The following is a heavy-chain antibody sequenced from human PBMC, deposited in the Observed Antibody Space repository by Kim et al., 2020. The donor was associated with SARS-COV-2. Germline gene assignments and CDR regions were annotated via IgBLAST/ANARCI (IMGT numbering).Heavy chain of an antibody. Sequence: YNPSLKSRVTISVDTSKTQFSLKLSAVTAADTAVYYCARAPHYGDYTFDYWGQGTLVTVSS. CDR3: ARAPHYGDYTFDY. D-gene: IGHD4-17*01. V-gene: IGHV4-31*02. J-gene: IGHJ4*02.